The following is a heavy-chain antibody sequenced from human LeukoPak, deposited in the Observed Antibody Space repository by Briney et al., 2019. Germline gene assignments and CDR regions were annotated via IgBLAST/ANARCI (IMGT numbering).Heavy chain of an antibody. CDR3: ARDYYDSSGYYYSYYYYYMNV. D-gene: IGHD3-22*01. Sequence: RAGGSLRLSCAASGFTFSSYAMHWVRQAPGKGLEYVSAISSNGGSTYYANSVKGRFTISRDNSKNTLYLQMGSLRAEDMAVYYCARDYYDSSGYYYSYYYYYMNVWGKGTTVTVSS. CDR1: GFTFSSYA. J-gene: IGHJ6*03. V-gene: IGHV3-64*01. CDR2: ISSNGGST.